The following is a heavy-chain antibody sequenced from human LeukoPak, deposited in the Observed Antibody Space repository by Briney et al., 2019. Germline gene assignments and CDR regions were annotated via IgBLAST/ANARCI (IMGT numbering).Heavy chain of an antibody. Sequence: PGGSLRLSCAASGFTISTNYLSWVRQAPGKGLVWVSALHSGGHTFYADSVRGRFIISRDISKNTLHLQMNDLGAEDTALYYCVRGLSGVSSWYFDLWGRSTLVSVSS. CDR1: GFTISTNY. CDR2: LHSGGHT. V-gene: IGHV3-53*01. D-gene: IGHD7-27*01. CDR3: VRGLSGVSSWYFDL. J-gene: IGHJ2*01.